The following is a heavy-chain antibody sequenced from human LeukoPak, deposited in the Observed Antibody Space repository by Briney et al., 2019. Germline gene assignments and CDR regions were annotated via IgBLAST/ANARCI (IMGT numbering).Heavy chain of an antibody. J-gene: IGHJ3*02. CDR3: ARARTYCSSTSCYGGAFDI. CDR1: GFTFSSYS. CDR2: ISSSSSTI. D-gene: IGHD2-2*01. V-gene: IGHV3-48*01. Sequence: PGGSLRLSCAASGFTFSSYSMNWVRQAPGKGLEWDSYISSSSSTIYYADSVKGRFTISRDNAKNSLYLQMNSLRAEDTAVYYCARARTYCSSTSCYGGAFDIWGQGTMVTVSS.